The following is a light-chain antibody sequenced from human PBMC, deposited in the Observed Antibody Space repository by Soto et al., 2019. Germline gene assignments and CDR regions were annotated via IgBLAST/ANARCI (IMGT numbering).Light chain of an antibody. CDR1: QSIGTF. J-gene: IGKJ1*01. CDR2: TSF. CDR3: QQAFSAEWT. V-gene: IGKV1-39*01. Sequence: DIQMTQSPSSLSASVGDRVSITCLASQSIGTFLNWYQQKPGEAPNLLIHTSFTLYSGVPSRFSGTGSGTDFTLTISSLQPEDFATYFCQQAFSAEWTFGQGTKVDIK.